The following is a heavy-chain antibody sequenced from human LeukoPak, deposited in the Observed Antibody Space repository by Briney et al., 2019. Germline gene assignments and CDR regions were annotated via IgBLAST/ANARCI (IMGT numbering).Heavy chain of an antibody. J-gene: IGHJ6*02. CDR2: MNPNSGNT. Sequence: ASVKVSCKASGYTFTSYDINWVRQATGQGLEWMGWMNPNSGNTGYAQKFQGRVTMTRNTSISTAYMELSSLRSEDTAVYYCARGLPSYSYGPHYYYGMDVWGQGTTVTVSS. CDR1: GYTFTSYD. V-gene: IGHV1-8*01. D-gene: IGHD5-18*01. CDR3: ARGLPSYSYGPHYYYGMDV.